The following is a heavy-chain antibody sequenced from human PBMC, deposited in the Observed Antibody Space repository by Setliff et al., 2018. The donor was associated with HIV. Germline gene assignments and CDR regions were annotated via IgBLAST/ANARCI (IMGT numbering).Heavy chain of an antibody. J-gene: IGHJ4*02. CDR3: ARQGQLGSE. V-gene: IGHV4-34*10. CDR1: GGSFRGYY. CDR2: IDHSGST. Sequence: PSETLSLTCAVYGGSFRGYYWNWIRQSPDKGLEWIGEIDHSGSTNYNPSLRSRVIMSVDTSKNQFSLKLSSVTAADTAVYYCARQGQLGSEWGQGTLVTVSS. D-gene: IGHD1-1*01.